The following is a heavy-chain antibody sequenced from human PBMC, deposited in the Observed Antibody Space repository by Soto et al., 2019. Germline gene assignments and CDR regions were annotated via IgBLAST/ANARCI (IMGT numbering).Heavy chain of an antibody. J-gene: IGHJ6*02. D-gene: IGHD6-6*01. CDR1: GYIFIDYY. CDR3: ARVPYTSSTYFYYGMDV. Sequence: QVQLVQSGAEVKKPGASVKVSCKASGYIFIDYYIHWVRQAPGQGLEWMGWITPDTGDTNYAQKFQGWVTVTRDTSISTAYMEVSRLKSDDTAVYYCARVPYTSSTYFYYGMDVWGRGTTVTVSS. CDR2: ITPDTGDT. V-gene: IGHV1-2*04.